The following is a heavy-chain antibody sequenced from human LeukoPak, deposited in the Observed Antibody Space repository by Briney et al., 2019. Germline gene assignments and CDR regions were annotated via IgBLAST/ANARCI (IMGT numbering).Heavy chain of an antibody. V-gene: IGHV4-39*06. CDR3: ARDRGIAAAADAFDI. J-gene: IGHJ3*02. Sequence: PSETLSLTCTVSGGSISSSSYYWGWIRQPPGKGLEWIGSIYYSGSTYYNPSLKSRLTISVDTSKNQFALKLNSVTAADTAVYYCARDRGIAAAADAFDIWGQGTMVTVAS. CDR1: GGSISSSSYY. CDR2: IYYSGST. D-gene: IGHD6-13*01.